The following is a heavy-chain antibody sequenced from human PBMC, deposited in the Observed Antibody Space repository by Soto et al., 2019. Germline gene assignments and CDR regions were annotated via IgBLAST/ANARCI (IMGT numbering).Heavy chain of an antibody. Sequence: QVQLVESGGGLVQPGTSLRLSCAVSGFSFRTYGFHWVRQPPGKGLQWVAVISPKGHSDSVEGRFTISRDNSKDTLYLQMNNVSAEDTAVYYCARDDAFANGHAFDRWGQGTKGTVSS. CDR3: ARDDAFANGHAFDR. V-gene: IGHV3-33*01. D-gene: IGHD3-3*02. J-gene: IGHJ3*01. CDR1: GFSFRTYG. CDR2: ISPK.